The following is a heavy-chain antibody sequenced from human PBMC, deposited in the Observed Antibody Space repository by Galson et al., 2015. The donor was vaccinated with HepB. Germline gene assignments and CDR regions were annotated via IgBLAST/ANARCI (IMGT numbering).Heavy chain of an antibody. Sequence: PALVKPTQTLTLTCTFSGFSLSTSGVGVGWIRQPPGKALEWLARIDWDDDKFYSTSLKTRLTVSKDTSKNQVVLTMTNMDPVDTATYYCAREYGGNSGLVNWGQGTLVTVSS. CDR1: GFSLSTSGVG. J-gene: IGHJ4*02. CDR2: IDWDDDK. CDR3: AREYGGNSGLVN. V-gene: IGHV2-70*04. D-gene: IGHD4-23*01.